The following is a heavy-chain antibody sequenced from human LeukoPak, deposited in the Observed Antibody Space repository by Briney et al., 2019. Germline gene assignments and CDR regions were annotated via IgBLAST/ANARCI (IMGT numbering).Heavy chain of an antibody. CDR2: INHSGST. J-gene: IGHJ5*02. V-gene: IGHV4-34*01. D-gene: IGHD2-15*01. Sequence: SETLSLTCAVYGGSFSGYYWSWIRQPPGKGLEWIGEINHSGSTDYNPSLKSRVTISVDTSKNQFSLKLSSVTAADTAVYYCATLGGTAWFDPWGQGTLVTVSS. CDR1: GGSFSGYY. CDR3: ATLGGTAWFDP.